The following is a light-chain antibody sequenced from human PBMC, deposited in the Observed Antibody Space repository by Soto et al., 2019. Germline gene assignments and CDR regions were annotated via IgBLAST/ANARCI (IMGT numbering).Light chain of an antibody. Sequence: QTVVTQPPSASGTPGQRVTISCSGSSSNIGSNTVSWYQQLPGTAPNLLIYSNNQRPSGVPDRFSGSKSGTSASLAISGLQSEDEADYYCAAWDDSLNGQVFGTGTKLTVL. CDR3: AAWDDSLNGQV. J-gene: IGLJ1*01. CDR2: SNN. CDR1: SSNIGSNT. V-gene: IGLV1-44*01.